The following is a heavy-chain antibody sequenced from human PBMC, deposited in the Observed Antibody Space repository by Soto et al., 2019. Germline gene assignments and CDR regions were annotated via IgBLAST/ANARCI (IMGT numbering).Heavy chain of an antibody. CDR3: ARDPLGYYYGMDV. V-gene: IGHV4-30-2*01. Sequence: KPSETLSLTCAVSGGSISSGGYSWSWIRQPPGKGLEWIGYIYHSGSTYYNPSLKSRVTISVDRSKNQFSLKLSSVTAADTAVYYCARDPLGYYYGMDVWGQGTTVTVSS. J-gene: IGHJ6*02. CDR1: GGSISSGGYS. CDR2: IYHSGST.